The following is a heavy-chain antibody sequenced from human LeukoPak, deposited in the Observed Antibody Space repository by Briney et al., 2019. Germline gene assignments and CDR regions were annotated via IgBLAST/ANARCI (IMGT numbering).Heavy chain of an antibody. D-gene: IGHD2-15*01. J-gene: IGHJ4*02. CDR2: IIPIFGTA. Sequence: SVKVSCKASGGTFSSYAISWVRQAPGQGLEWRGGIIPIFGTANYAQKFQGRVTITADKSTSTAYMELSSLRSEDTAVYYCASPPYDCSGGSCYYFDYWGQGTLVTVPS. CDR1: GGTFSSYA. CDR3: ASPPYDCSGGSCYYFDY. V-gene: IGHV1-69*06.